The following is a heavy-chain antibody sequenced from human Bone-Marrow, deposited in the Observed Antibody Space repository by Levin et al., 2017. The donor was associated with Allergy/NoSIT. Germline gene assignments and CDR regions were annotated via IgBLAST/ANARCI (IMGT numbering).Heavy chain of an antibody. V-gene: IGHV1-18*01. CDR2: ISAYNGNT. CDR3: ARGLHFLRELRADYFDY. CDR1: GYTFTSYG. D-gene: IGHD1-26*01. J-gene: IGHJ4*02. Sequence: GASVKVSCKASGYTFTSYGISWVRQAPGQGLEGMGWISAYNGNTNYAQKLQGRVTMTTDTSTSTAYMELRSLRSDDTAVYYCARGLHFLRELRADYFDYWGQGTLVTVSS.